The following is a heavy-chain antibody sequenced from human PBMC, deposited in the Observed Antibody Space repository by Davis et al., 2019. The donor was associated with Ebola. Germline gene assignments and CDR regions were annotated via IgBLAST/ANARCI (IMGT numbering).Heavy chain of an antibody. CDR2: IKQDGSEK. V-gene: IGHV3-7*01. CDR1: GFTFSSYW. D-gene: IGHD6-6*01. Sequence: GGSLRLSCAASGFTFSSYWMSWVRQAPGKGLEWVANIKQDGSEKYYADSVKGRFTISRDNSKNTLYLQMNSLRAEDTAVYYCAKDGGGVYSSSSGGYYYYYYGMDVWGQGTTVTVSS. CDR3: AKDGGGVYSSSSGGYYYYYYGMDV. J-gene: IGHJ6*02.